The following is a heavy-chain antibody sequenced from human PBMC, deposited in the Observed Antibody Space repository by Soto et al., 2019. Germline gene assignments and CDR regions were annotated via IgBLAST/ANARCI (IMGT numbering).Heavy chain of an antibody. CDR3: AREDSSGHNNWFDP. V-gene: IGHV3-48*03. D-gene: IGHD3-22*01. CDR1: GFTFRSYE. J-gene: IGHJ5*02. CDR2: ISSSGSTI. Sequence: PGGSLRLSCAASGFTFRSYEMTWVRQAPGKGLEWVSYISSSGSTIYYADSVKGRVTISRDNAKNSLYLQMNSLRAEDTAVYYCAREDSSGHNNWFDPWGQGTLVTVSS.